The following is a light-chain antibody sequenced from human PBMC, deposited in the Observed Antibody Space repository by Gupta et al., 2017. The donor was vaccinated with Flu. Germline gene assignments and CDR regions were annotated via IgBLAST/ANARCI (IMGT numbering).Light chain of an antibody. CDR2: HAS. V-gene: IGKV3-11*01. J-gene: IGKJ4*01. CDR3: QQRNVWPLT. CDR1: VNIGYY. Sequence: IVLTQSPVTLSLSRGGTATRSCRASVNIGYYLSWFQQQPGQAPRLVIDHASKRATVIPPRCRGSGSATESTPTSSTLEPEDFAIYYRQQRNVWPLTFGRGTRVEIK.